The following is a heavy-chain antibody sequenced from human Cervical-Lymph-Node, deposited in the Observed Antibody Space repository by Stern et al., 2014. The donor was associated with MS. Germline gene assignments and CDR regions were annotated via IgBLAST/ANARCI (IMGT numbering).Heavy chain of an antibody. J-gene: IGHJ5*02. CDR1: GGSISSGGYY. V-gene: IGHV4-31*03. D-gene: IGHD3-22*01. CDR2: IYYSGGT. Sequence: QMQLQESGPGLVKPSQTLSLTCTVSGGSISSGGYYWSWIRQHPGKGLEWIGYIYYSGGTYYNPSLKSRVTISVDTSKNQFSLKLSSVTAADTAVYYCARDLRYYYDSSGYYYRWFDPWGQGTLVTVSS. CDR3: ARDLRYYYDSSGYYYRWFDP.